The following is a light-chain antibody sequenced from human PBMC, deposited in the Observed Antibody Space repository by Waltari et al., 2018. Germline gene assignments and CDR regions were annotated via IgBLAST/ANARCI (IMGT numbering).Light chain of an antibody. J-gene: IGLJ2*01. Sequence: QSALTQPASVSGSPGQSITISCSGTGRDFGGYNFVSWYQQHPGKAPRVIIYDVTTRPSGVSDRFSGSKSGNTASLTISGLQAEDEADYYCSSYTTTRVIFGGGTKVTVL. V-gene: IGLV2-14*03. CDR3: SSYTTTRVI. CDR1: GRDFGGYNF. CDR2: DVT.